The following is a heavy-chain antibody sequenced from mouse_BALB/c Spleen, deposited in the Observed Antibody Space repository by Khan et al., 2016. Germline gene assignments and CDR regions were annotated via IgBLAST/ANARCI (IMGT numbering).Heavy chain of an antibody. D-gene: IGHD1-1*01. CDR3: TRLYYNGTSDY. CDR2: INPDSSTI. Sequence: EVQLQESGGGLVQPGGSLKLSCAASGFDFSRYWMSWVRQAPGKGLEWIGEINPDSSTINYTPSLKDQFIISRDNAKNTLYLQMSKVRSEDTALYYCTRLYYNGTSDYWGQGTTLTVSS. V-gene: IGHV4-1*02. CDR1: GFDFSRYW. J-gene: IGHJ2*01.